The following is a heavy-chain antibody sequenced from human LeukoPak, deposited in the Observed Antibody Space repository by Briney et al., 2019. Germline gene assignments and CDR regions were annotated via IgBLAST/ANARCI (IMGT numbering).Heavy chain of an antibody. CDR2: IYTSGST. J-gene: IGHJ6*03. CDR1: GGSISSGSYY. V-gene: IGHV4-61*02. Sequence: PSETLSLTCTVSGGSISSGSYYWSWIRQPAGKGLEWIGRIYTSGSTNYNPSLKSRVTISVDTSKNQFSLKLSSVTAADTAVYYCATGEFYYMDVWGKGTTVTVSS. CDR3: ATGEFYYMDV.